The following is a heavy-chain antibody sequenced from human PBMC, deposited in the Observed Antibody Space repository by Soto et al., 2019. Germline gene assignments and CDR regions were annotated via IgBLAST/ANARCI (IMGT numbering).Heavy chain of an antibody. Sequence: QVQLVQSGAEVKKPGASVKVSCKASGYTFTSYDINWVRQATGQGIEWMGWMNPNSGNTGYAQKFQGRVTMTRNTSISTAYMELSSLRSEDTAVYYCARISIYCTNGVCLPYFDYWGQGTLVTVSS. CDR2: MNPNSGNT. J-gene: IGHJ4*02. D-gene: IGHD2-8*01. CDR1: GYTFTSYD. CDR3: ARISIYCTNGVCLPYFDY. V-gene: IGHV1-8*01.